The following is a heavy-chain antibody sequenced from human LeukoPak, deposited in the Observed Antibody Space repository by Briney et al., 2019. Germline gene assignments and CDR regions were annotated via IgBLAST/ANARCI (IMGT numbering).Heavy chain of an antibody. D-gene: IGHD4-17*01. CDR2: ISGSGGSA. V-gene: IGHV3-23*01. CDR3: AKDLGTTVTTGWFDP. J-gene: IGHJ5*02. CDR1: GFTFSSNA. Sequence: GGSLRLSCAASGFTFSSNAMSWVRQAPGKGLEWVSAISGSGGSAFYADSVKGRFTISRDNSKNSLYLQMNSLRAEDTAVYYCAKDLGTTVTTGWFDPWGQGTLVTVSS.